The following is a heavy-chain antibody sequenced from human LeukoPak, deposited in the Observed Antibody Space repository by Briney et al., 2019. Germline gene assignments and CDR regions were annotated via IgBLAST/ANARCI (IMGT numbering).Heavy chain of an antibody. Sequence: ASVKVSCKASGYTFTSYGISWVRQAPGQGLEWMGWISAYNGNTNYAQKLQGRVTMTTDTSTSTAYMELRSLRSDDTAVYYCARGLMTTVTTGYGYWGQGTLVTVSS. V-gene: IGHV1-18*01. J-gene: IGHJ4*02. CDR1: GYTFTSYG. CDR3: ARGLMTTVTTGYGY. CDR2: ISAYNGNT. D-gene: IGHD4-17*01.